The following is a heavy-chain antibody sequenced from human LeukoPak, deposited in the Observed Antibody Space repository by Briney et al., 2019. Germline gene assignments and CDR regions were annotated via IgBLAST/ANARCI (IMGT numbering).Heavy chain of an antibody. CDR3: AKDQRWESPHYLDS. V-gene: IGHV1-18*01. J-gene: IGHJ4*02. CDR1: GYTFSSYA. CDR2: ISGYNGNT. D-gene: IGHD1-26*01. Sequence: ASVKVSCKASGYTFSSYAISWVRQAPGQGLEWMGWISGYNGNTKYAQKLQDRVTMTTDTSTSTAYMELRSLRSDDTAVYYCAKDQRWESPHYLDSWGQGTLVTVSS.